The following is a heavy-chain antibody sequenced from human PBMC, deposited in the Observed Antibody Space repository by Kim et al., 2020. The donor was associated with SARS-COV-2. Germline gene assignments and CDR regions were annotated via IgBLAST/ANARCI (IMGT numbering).Heavy chain of an antibody. CDR1: GGSISSNY. V-gene: IGHV4-59*08. J-gene: IGHJ6*02. Sequence: AETLSLTCTVSGGSISSNYWSWIRQPPGKGLEWIGYIYYIWSTKYNPSLKSRVTISVDTSKNQFSLKLSSVTAADPAVYYCARHPLFYAMDVWGQGTTVTVSS. CDR3: ARHPLFYAMDV. CDR2: IYYIWST.